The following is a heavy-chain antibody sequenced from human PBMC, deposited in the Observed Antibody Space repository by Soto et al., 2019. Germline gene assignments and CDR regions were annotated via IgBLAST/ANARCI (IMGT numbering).Heavy chain of an antibody. V-gene: IGHV5-51*01. Sequence: PGESLKISCKASGYSFTTYWIAWVRQMPGKGLEWMGIIYPGDSDPRYSPSIQGHVTFSVDKSISTAYLQWRSLKASDTAMYYCARLETTVTRRSLDFWGQGTLVTVSS. CDR3: ARLETTVTRRSLDF. CDR1: GYSFTTYW. CDR2: IYPGDSDP. D-gene: IGHD4-4*01. J-gene: IGHJ4*02.